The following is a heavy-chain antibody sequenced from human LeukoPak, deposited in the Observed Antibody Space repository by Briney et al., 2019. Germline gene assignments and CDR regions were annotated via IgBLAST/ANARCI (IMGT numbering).Heavy chain of an antibody. CDR1: GGSFSGYY. CDR3: AREGSIAARRPGDY. CDR2: INHSGST. D-gene: IGHD6-6*01. Sequence: SETLSLTCAVYGGSFSGYYWSWIRQPQGKGLEWIGEINHSGSTNYNPSLKSRVTISVDTSKNQFSLKLSSVTAADTAVYYCAREGSIAARRPGDYWGQGTLVTVSS. V-gene: IGHV4-34*01. J-gene: IGHJ4*02.